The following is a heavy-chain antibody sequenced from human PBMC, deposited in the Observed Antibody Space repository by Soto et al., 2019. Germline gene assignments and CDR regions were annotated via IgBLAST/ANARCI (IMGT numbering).Heavy chain of an antibody. CDR3: ARSPRSSPYFDY. Sequence: PGESLKISCQCSGYTFSNFCIGWVLQLLGKGLEWMGIIYPGDHETRYSPSFHGKVTISADKSINTAYLQWNSLEASDTAFYFCARSPRSSPYFDYWGQGALVTVSS. CDR2: IYPGDHET. CDR1: GYTFSNFC. J-gene: IGHJ4*02. D-gene: IGHD6-13*01. V-gene: IGHV5-51*01.